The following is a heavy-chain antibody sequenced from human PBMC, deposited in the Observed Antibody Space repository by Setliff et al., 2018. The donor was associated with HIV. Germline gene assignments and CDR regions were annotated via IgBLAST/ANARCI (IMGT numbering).Heavy chain of an antibody. CDR3: ARGGSGSMDV. D-gene: IGHD3-10*01. CDR2: IYTSGST. J-gene: IGHJ6*03. V-gene: IGHV4-4*08. CDR1: GGSISSYY. Sequence: TSETLSLTCTVSGGSISSYYWSWIRQPPGKGLEWTGYIYTSGSTNYNTSLKSRVTISVDTSKNQFSLKLSSVTAADTAVYYCARGGSGSMDVWGKGTTVTVSS.